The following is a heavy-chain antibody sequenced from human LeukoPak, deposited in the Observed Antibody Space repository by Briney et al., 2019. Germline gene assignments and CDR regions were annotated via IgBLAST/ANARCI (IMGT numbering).Heavy chain of an antibody. CDR1: GGSISSYY. V-gene: IGHV4-59*08. CDR3: ARQTHYGSGTYYSFDY. D-gene: IGHD3-10*01. Sequence: SETLSLTCTVSGGSISSYYWSWIRQPPGKGLEWIGYIYYSGSTNYNPSLKSRVTIPVDTSKNQFSLKLSSVTAADTAVYYCARQTHYGSGTYYSFDYWGQGTLVTVSS. J-gene: IGHJ4*02. CDR2: IYYSGST.